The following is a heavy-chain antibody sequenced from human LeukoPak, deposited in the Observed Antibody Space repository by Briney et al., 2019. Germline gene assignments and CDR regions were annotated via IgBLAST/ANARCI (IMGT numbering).Heavy chain of an antibody. CDR2: ISSSSSYI. Sequence: GGSLRLSCAASGFTFSSYSMNWVRQAPGKGLEWVSSISSSSSYIYYADSVKGRFTISRDNAKNSLYLQMNSLRAEDTAVYYCAGNSGSRLGASDYWGQGTLVTVSS. J-gene: IGHJ4*02. V-gene: IGHV3-21*01. CDR3: AGNSGSRLGASDY. CDR1: GFTFSSYS. D-gene: IGHD3-10*01.